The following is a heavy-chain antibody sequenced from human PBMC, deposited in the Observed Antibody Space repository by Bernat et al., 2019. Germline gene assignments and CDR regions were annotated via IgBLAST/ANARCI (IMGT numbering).Heavy chain of an antibody. CDR1: GYTFINYG. Sequence: QVQLVQSGVEVKKPGASVKVSCKASGYTFINYGISWVRQAPGQGLEWMGWISAYTGNTNYAQKVQGRVTMTTYTSTSTAYMELRSLRSDDTAVYYCARKRLGGSHYYYFGMDVWGQGTTVTVSS. J-gene: IGHJ6*02. D-gene: IGHD3-16*01. CDR3: ARKRLGGSHYYYFGMDV. CDR2: ISAYTGNT. V-gene: IGHV1-18*01.